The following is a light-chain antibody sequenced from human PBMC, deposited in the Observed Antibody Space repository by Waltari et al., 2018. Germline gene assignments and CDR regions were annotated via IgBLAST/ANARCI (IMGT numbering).Light chain of an antibody. V-gene: IGKV2-30*02. CDR3: MQPVRWPPG. CDR2: KVS. J-gene: IGKJ3*01. Sequence: VVLTQSPLFLPVTLGQPASTSCRAPESLVHNDGYIYLNWFHQRPGQSPRRLFYKVSNRDFGVPDRFSASGSATDFTLNISRVEADDVGVYFCMQPVRWPPGFGPGTRVDIK. CDR1: ESLVHNDGYIY.